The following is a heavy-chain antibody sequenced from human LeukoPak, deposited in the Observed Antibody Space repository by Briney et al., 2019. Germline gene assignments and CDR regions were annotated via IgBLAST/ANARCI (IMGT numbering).Heavy chain of an antibody. CDR3: ARDYPDIVVVPAAYDY. J-gene: IGHJ4*02. CDR1: GYTFTGYY. CDR2: INPNSGGT. D-gene: IGHD2-2*01. Sequence: ASVKVSCKASGYTFTGYYMHWVRQAPGQGLEWMGWINPNSGGTNYAQKFQGRVTMTRDTSISTAYTELSRLRSDDTAVYYCARDYPDIVVVPAAYDYWGQGTLVTVSS. V-gene: IGHV1-2*02.